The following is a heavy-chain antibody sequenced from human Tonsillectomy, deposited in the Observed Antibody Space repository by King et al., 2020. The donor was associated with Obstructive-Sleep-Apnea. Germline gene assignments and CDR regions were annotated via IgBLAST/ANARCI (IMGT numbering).Heavy chain of an antibody. CDR1: GFTFSNFA. V-gene: IGHV3-23*04. Sequence: VQLVESGGGVVQPGGSLRLSCAASGFTFSNFAMSWVRQTPGKGLEWVSAMSGGGGSTYYADSVKGRFTISRDNSKNTLYLQMNSLRAEDTAVYYCAKMYYYDSSGYTSAFDIWGQGTMVTVSS. CDR3: AKMYYYDSSGYTSAFDI. CDR2: MSGGGGST. D-gene: IGHD3-22*01. J-gene: IGHJ3*02.